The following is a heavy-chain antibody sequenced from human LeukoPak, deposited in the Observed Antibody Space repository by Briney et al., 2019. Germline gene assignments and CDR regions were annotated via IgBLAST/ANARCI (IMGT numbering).Heavy chain of an antibody. J-gene: IGHJ4*02. CDR2: ISGSGGSI. V-gene: IGHV3-23*01. D-gene: IGHD3-3*01. CDR3: ARAGYDFWSPTDY. CDR1: GFTFSSYG. Sequence: GGSLRLSCAASGFTFSSYGMSWVRQAPGKGLEWVSAISGSGGSIYYADSVKGRFTISRDNAKNSLYLQMNSLRAEDTAVYYCARAGYDFWSPTDYWGQGTLVTVSS.